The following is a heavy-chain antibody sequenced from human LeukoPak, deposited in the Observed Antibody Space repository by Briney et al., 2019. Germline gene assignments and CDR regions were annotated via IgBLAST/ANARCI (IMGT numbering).Heavy chain of an antibody. CDR1: GESLSGYY. J-gene: IGHJ5*02. Sequence: SETLSLTCAVYGESLSGYYWSWIRQPPGKGLEWIGEMSHNGITRYNGSLKSRLTISVDTSKNQFSLRLTSVTAADTAMYYCARLTNRRRSMQSWLQTAYFDPWGQGTLVTVSS. D-gene: IGHD3-22*01. CDR3: ARLTNRRRSMQSWLQTAYFDP. V-gene: IGHV4-34*01. CDR2: MSHNGIT.